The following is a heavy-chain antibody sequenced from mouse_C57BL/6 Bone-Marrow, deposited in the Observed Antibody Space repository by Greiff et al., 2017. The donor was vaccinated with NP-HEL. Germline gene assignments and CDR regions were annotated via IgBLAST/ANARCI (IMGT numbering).Heavy chain of an antibody. CDR1: GFTFSSYG. D-gene: IGHD3-2*02. CDR3: ADSSGYSYYAMDD. V-gene: IGHV5-6*01. CDR2: ISSGGSYT. Sequence: EVQLVESGGDLVKPGGSLKLSCAASGFTFSSYGMSWVRQTPDQRLEWVATISSGGSYTYYPDSVKGRFTISRDNAKNTLYLQMSSLKSEDTAMYYCADSSGYSYYAMDDWGQGTSVTVSS. J-gene: IGHJ4*01.